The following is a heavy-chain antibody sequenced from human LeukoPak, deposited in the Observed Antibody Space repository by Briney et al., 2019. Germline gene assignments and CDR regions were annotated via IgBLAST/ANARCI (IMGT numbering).Heavy chain of an antibody. J-gene: IGHJ4*02. V-gene: IGHV3-33*01. CDR1: GFTFSSYG. CDR3: ASGSGQWLALGY. D-gene: IGHD6-19*01. CDR2: IWYDGSNK. Sequence: GGSLRLSCAASGFTFSSYGMHWVRQAPGKGLEWVAVIWYDGSNKYYADSVKGRFTISRDNSENTLYLQMNSLRAEDTAVYYCASGSGQWLALGYWGQGTLVTVSS.